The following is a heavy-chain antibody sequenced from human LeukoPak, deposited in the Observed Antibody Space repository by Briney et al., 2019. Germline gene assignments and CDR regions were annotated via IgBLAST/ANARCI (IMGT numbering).Heavy chain of an antibody. J-gene: IGHJ4*02. V-gene: IGHV3-74*01. CDR1: GFTFSNYW. CDR2: INSDGINT. D-gene: IGHD3-22*01. CDR3: ARRRFGYYYDSSGYSDY. Sequence: GGSLRLSCAASGFTFSNYWMHWVRQAPGKGLVWVSRINSDGINTSYADSVKGRFTISRDNAKNPLYLQMNSLRAEDTAVYYCARRRFGYYYDSSGYSDYWGQGTLVTVSS.